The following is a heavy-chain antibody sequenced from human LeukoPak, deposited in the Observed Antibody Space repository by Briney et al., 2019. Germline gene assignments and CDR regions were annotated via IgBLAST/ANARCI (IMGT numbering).Heavy chain of an antibody. J-gene: IGHJ5*02. CDR3: ARLQYCSGTSCYWFDP. CDR2: IHHTGTP. V-gene: IGHV4-39*07. CDR1: GASISTNTHY. D-gene: IGHD2-2*01. Sequence: PSETLSLTCIVSGASISTNTHYWGWVRQPPGKGLEWIASIHHTGTPYYNPSLKSRVTISVDTSKNQFSLRLSSVTAADTAVYYCARLQYCSGTSCYWFDPWGQGTLVTVSS.